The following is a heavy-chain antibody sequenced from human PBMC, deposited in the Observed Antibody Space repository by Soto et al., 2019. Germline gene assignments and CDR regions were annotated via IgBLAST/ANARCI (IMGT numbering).Heavy chain of an antibody. CDR1: GYTFTNYP. J-gene: IGHJ4*02. CDR2: INTYNQNT. Sequence: QVQLVQSGAEVKKPGASVKVSCKASGYTFTNYPINWVRQAPGQGLEWMGWINTYNQNTMYAQKFQGRVTMTTDTSTSTSYLELGSLRSDDTAVYYCGRESSGSGWSCDFWGQGSLVTVSS. D-gene: IGHD6-19*01. V-gene: IGHV1-18*04. CDR3: GRESSGSGWSCDF.